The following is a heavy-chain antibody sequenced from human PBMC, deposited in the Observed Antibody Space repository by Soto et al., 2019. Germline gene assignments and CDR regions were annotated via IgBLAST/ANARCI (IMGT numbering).Heavy chain of an antibody. CDR1: GYTFTGYY. J-gene: IGHJ6*03. V-gene: IGHV1-2*04. Sequence: ASVKVSCKASGYTFTGYYMHWVRQAPGQGLEWMGWINPNSGGTNYAQKFQGWVTMTRDTSISTAYMELSRLRSDDTAVYYCARGDIVVVPAAIGSFYYMDVWGKGTTVTVSS. D-gene: IGHD2-2*01. CDR3: ARGDIVVVPAAIGSFYYMDV. CDR2: INPNSGGT.